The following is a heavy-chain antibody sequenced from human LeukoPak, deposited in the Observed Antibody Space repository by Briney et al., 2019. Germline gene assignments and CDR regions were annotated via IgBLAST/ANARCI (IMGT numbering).Heavy chain of an antibody. J-gene: IGHJ4*02. CDR2: VYYSGST. D-gene: IGHD3-22*01. V-gene: IGHV4-59*01. CDR3: ARRGHYYDSRGYYYFDY. CDR1: GGSFSPYY. Sequence: SETLSLTCTVSGGSFSPYYWSWIRQPPGKGLEWIGSVYYSGSTNYNPPLKSRVTISLDTSKNQFSLKLSSVTAADTAVYYCARRGHYYDSRGYYYFDYWGQGTLVTVSS.